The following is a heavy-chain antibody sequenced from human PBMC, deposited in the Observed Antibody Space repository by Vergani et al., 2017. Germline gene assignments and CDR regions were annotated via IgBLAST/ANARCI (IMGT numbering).Heavy chain of an antibody. Sequence: QLQLQQSGPGLVKPSETLFLTCTVSADSISSGSYYWGWIRQPPGKGLEWISSVSHSGDTYFKPSLKGRVSISMDTSKNYFFLTLSSVTAADTAMYYCSRRSSSYYFDIWGQGVLITVSS. CDR3: SRRSSSYYFDI. CDR2: VSHSGDT. J-gene: IGHJ5*02. V-gene: IGHV4-39*02. CDR1: ADSISSGSYY. D-gene: IGHD3-22*01.